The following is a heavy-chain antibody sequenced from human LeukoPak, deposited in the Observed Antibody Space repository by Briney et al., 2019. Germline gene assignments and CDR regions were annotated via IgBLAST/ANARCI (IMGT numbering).Heavy chain of an antibody. CDR2: IYTNGNS. CDR3: ARGGGVAHIVFDAFDI. D-gene: IGHD2-8*02. J-gene: IGHJ3*02. Sequence: TSEPLSLTCSVSGGSITTYSWNWIRQSAGKGLEWIGRIYTNGNSNYNPSLKSRVTMSIDTYKKQFSLRLTSVTAADTAVYYCARGGGVAHIVFDAFDIWGHGTMVTVSS. V-gene: IGHV4-4*07. CDR1: GGSITTYS.